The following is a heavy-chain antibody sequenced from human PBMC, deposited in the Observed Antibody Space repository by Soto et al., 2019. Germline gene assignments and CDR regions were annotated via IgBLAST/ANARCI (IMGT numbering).Heavy chain of an antibody. CDR2: IYYSGST. V-gene: IGHV4-30-4*01. Sequence: SETLSLMCSGVGRYRCDGDCYWSWMSQPPGKGLEWIGYIYYSGSTYYNPSLKSRVTISVDTSKNQFSLKLSSVTASDSAVYYCARRFGNSNWFDPWGQGNMGTFSS. CDR1: GRYRCDGDCY. J-gene: IGHJ5*02. CDR3: ARRFGNSNWFDP. D-gene: IGHD3-10*01.